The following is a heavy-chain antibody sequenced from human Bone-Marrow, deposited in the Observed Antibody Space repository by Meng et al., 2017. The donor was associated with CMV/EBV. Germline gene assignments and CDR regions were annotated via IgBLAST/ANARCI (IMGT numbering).Heavy chain of an antibody. CDR1: GYTFTSYD. Sequence: ASAKVFCKASGYTFTSYDINCVRQATGQGLEWMGWMNPNSGNTGYAQKFQGRVTMTRNTSISTAYMELSSLRSEDTAVYYCASSTYYDFWSGLWGQGTLVTVSS. V-gene: IGHV1-8*01. D-gene: IGHD3-3*01. J-gene: IGHJ4*02. CDR2: MNPNSGNT. CDR3: ASSTYYDFWSGL.